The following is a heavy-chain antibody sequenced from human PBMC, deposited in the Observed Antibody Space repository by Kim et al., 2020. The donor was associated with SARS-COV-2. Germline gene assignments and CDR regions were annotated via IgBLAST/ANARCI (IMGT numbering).Heavy chain of an antibody. J-gene: IGHJ4*02. Sequence: DSVMGRVTISRDNSKNTLYLQMNSLRAEDTAVDYCAKDQMGRATILGVDYWGQGTLVTVSS. D-gene: IGHD5-12*01. CDR3: AKDQMGRATILGVDY. V-gene: IGHV3-30*02.